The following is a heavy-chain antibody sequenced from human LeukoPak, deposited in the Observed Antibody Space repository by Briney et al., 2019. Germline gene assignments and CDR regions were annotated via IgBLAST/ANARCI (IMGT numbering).Heavy chain of an antibody. V-gene: IGHV1-2*02. D-gene: IGHD3-10*01. CDR1: GNTFIGYY. Sequence: GASVTVSCKASGNTFIGYYIHWVRQAPGQGLEWMGWINPYSGDTNYAQNFQGRITMTRDTSINTAYMDLSRLRSDDSAIYFCARAIWPGDSYPFDYWGQGTLVTVSS. CDR3: ARAIWPGDSYPFDY. CDR2: INPYSGDT. J-gene: IGHJ4*02.